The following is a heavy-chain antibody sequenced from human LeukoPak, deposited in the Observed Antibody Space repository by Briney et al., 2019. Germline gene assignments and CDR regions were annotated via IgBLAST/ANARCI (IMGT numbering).Heavy chain of an antibody. CDR1: GYTFTGYY. CDR3: AREIVVVVAAGDAFDI. V-gene: IGHV1-2*02. J-gene: IGHJ3*02. CDR2: INPNSGGT. D-gene: IGHD2-15*01. Sequence: GASVKVSCKASGYTFTGYYMHWVRQAPGQGLERMGWINPNSGGTNYAQKFQGRVTMTRDTSISTAYMELSRLRSDDTAVYYCAREIVVVVAAGDAFDIWGQGTMVTVSS.